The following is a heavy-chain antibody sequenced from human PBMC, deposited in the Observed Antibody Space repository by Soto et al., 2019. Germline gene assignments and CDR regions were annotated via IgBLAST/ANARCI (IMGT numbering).Heavy chain of an antibody. Sequence: GGSLRLSCAASGFTFSSYAMHWVRQAPGKGLEWVAVISYDGSNKYYADSVKGRFTISRDNSKNTLYLQMNSLRAEDTAVYYCARATPDMITFGGVIGLFDYWGQGTLVTVSS. V-gene: IGHV3-30-3*01. D-gene: IGHD3-16*02. CDR2: ISYDGSNK. CDR1: GFTFSSYA. CDR3: ARATPDMITFGGVIGLFDY. J-gene: IGHJ4*02.